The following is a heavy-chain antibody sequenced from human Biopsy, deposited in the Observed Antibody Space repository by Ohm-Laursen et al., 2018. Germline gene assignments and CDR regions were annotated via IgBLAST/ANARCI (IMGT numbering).Heavy chain of an antibody. CDR1: GDSISSYY. CDR3: ARDRGYYSDRTAPGYFDL. D-gene: IGHD3-22*01. CDR2: VYYTGST. Sequence: SETLSLTCTVSGDSISSYYWSWIRQPPGKGLLWIGYVYYTGSTDYNPSLQSRVTISVDTSKNHFSLRSRSVTPADTAIYYCARDRGYYSDRTAPGYFDLWGRGTLVTVSS. J-gene: IGHJ2*01. V-gene: IGHV4-59*13.